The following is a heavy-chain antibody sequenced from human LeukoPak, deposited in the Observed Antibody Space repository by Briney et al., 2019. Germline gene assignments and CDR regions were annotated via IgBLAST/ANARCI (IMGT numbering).Heavy chain of an antibody. V-gene: IGHV3-21*01. CDR3: ARAADYYDSSGYLD. D-gene: IGHD3-22*01. CDR1: GFTFSSCS. CDR2: ISSSSSYI. Sequence: PGGSLRLSCAASGFTFSSCSMNWVRQAPGKGLEWVSSISSSSSYIYYADSVKGRFTISRDNAKNSLYLQMNSLRAEDTAVYYCARAADYYDSSGYLDWGQGTLVTVSS. J-gene: IGHJ4*02.